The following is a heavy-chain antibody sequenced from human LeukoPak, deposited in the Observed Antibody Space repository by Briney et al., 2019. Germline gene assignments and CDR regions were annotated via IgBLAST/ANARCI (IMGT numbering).Heavy chain of an antibody. Sequence: SETLSVTCSVSGGSISGYYWSWIRQPPGKGLEWIGYIYYSGITNYTPSLKSRVTISVDTSKNQFSLKLSSVTAADTAVYYCARLRSGSSGYYSMDVWGQGTTVTVSS. CDR1: GGSISGYY. V-gene: IGHV4-59*08. J-gene: IGHJ6*02. D-gene: IGHD3-22*01. CDR3: ARLRSGSSGYYSMDV. CDR2: IYYSGIT.